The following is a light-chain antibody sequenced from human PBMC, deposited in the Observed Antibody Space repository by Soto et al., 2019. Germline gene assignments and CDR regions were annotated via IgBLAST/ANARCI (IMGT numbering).Light chain of an antibody. J-gene: IGLJ1*01. V-gene: IGLV1-44*01. CDR1: RSDIGSNF. CDR2: NSN. Sequence: QSVLSQPPSASGTPGQTVIISCSGSRSDIGSNFVNWYQHLPGTAPKLLIYNSNQRPSGVPDRFSGSKSGTSASLAIRGLQSEDEADYYCAAWDDSLTGPVFGTGTKVTVL. CDR3: AAWDDSLTGPV.